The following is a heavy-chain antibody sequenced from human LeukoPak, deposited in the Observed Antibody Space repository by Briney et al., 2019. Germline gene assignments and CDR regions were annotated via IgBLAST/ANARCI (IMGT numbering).Heavy chain of an antibody. CDR1: GGSISSSSYY. CDR3: ARGEYSYGTYYFDY. Sequence: SETLSLTCTVSGGSISSSSYYWGWIRQPPGKGREWIGSIYYSGSTYYNPSLKSRVTISVDTSKNQFSLKLSSVTAADTAVYYCARGEYSYGTYYFDYWGQGTLVTVSS. V-gene: IGHV4-39*01. CDR2: IYYSGST. J-gene: IGHJ4*02. D-gene: IGHD5-18*01.